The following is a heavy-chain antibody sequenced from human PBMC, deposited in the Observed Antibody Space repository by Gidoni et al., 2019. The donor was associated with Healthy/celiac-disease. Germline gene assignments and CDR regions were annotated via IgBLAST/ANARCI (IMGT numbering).Heavy chain of an antibody. Sequence: QVQLQESGPGLVKPSETLSLTCTVSGYSISSGYYWGWIRQPPGKGLEWIGSIYHSGSTYYNPSLKSRVTISVDTSKNQFSLKLSSVTAADTAVYYCVRVLAAAANLGLGWFDPWGQGTLVTVSS. CDR1: GYSISSGYY. V-gene: IGHV4-38-2*02. CDR2: IYHSGST. D-gene: IGHD6-13*01. J-gene: IGHJ5*02. CDR3: VRVLAAAANLGLGWFDP.